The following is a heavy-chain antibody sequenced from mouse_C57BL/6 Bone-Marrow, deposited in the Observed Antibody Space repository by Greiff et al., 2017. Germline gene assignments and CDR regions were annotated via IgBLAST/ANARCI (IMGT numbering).Heavy chain of an antibody. CDR1: GYSFTDYN. V-gene: IGHV1-39*01. J-gene: IGHJ3*01. CDR3: ARSKKGRRSAWFAY. Sequence: EVQLQQSGPELVKPGASVKISCKASGYSFTDYNMNWVKQSNGKSLEWIGVINSNYGTTSYNQKFKGKATLTVDQSSSTAYMQLNSLTSEDSAVYYCARSKKGRRSAWFAYWGQGTLVTVSA. D-gene: IGHD2-14*01. CDR2: INSNYGTT.